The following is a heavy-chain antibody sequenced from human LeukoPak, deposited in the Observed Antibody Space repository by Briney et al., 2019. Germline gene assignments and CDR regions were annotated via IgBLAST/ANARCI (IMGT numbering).Heavy chain of an antibody. Sequence: TLSLTCTVSGGSISSGSYYWSWIRQPAVKGLEWIGRIYTSGSTNYNPSLKSRVTISVDTSKNQFSLKLSSVTAADTAVYYCARDRKYSSSSAYYMDVWGKGTTVTISS. D-gene: IGHD6-13*01. CDR1: GGSISSGSYY. V-gene: IGHV4-61*02. CDR3: ARDRKYSSSSAYYMDV. CDR2: IYTSGST. J-gene: IGHJ6*03.